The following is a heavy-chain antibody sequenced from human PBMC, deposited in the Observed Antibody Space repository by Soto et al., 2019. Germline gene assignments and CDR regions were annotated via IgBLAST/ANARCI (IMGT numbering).Heavy chain of an antibody. D-gene: IGHD6-19*01. CDR2: ISAYNGNT. CDR1: GYTFTSYG. CDR3: ARDLGDYSSGWYAYSGSYSTPTDY. Sequence: QVQLVQSGAEVKKPGASVKVSCKASGYTFTSYGISWVRQAPGQGLEWMGWISAYNGNTNYAQKLQGRVTMTTDTSTSTAYMELRSLRSDDTAVYYCARDLGDYSSGWYAYSGSYSTPTDYWGQGTLVTVSS. J-gene: IGHJ4*02. V-gene: IGHV1-18*01.